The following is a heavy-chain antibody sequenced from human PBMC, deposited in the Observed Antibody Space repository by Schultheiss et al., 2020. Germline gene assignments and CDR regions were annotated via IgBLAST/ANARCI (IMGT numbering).Heavy chain of an antibody. CDR3: TARITGTAYFDY. CDR2: IKSKTDGGTT. CDR1: GFTFSNAW. V-gene: IGHV3-15*07. D-gene: IGHD1-7*01. J-gene: IGHJ4*02. Sequence: GGSLRLSCAASGFTFSNAWMNWVRQAPGKGLVWVSRIKSKTDGGTTDYAAPVKGRFTISRDDSKNTLYLQMNSLKTEDTAVYYCTARITGTAYFDYWGQGTLVTVSS.